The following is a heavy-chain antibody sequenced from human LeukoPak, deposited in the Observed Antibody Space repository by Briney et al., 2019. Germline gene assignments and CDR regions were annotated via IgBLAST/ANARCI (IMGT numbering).Heavy chain of an antibody. CDR3: AREVWFGDHWYFDL. J-gene: IGHJ2*01. CDR2: IYYSGST. CDR1: GGSISSSSYY. Sequence: KPSETLSLTCTVSGGSISSSSYYWGWIRQPPGKGLEWIGSIYYSGSTYYNPSLKSRVTISVDTSKNQFSLKLSSVTAADTAVYYCAREVWFGDHWYFDLWGRGTLVTVSS. V-gene: IGHV4-39*07. D-gene: IGHD3-10*01.